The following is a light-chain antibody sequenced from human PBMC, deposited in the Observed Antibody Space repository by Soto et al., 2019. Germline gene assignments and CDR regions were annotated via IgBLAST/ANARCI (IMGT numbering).Light chain of an antibody. Sequence: DIQMTQSPSSLSASVGDRLTITCRASQGISNFLVWYQQKPGKVPKVLIYAASTLQSGVPSRFSGLGSGTDFTLTISSLHPEDVASYYFQKDDSAPFTFGPGTKVDIK. CDR1: QGISNF. CDR3: QKDDSAPFT. J-gene: IGKJ3*01. CDR2: AAS. V-gene: IGKV1-27*01.